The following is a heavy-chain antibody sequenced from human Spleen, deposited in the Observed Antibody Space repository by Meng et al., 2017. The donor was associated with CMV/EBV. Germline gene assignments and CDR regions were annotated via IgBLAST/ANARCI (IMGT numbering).Heavy chain of an antibody. J-gene: IGHJ5*02. Sequence: SVKVSCKASGGTFSSYAISWVRQAPGQGLEWMGGIIPILGIANYAQKFQGRVTITRNTSISTAYMELSSLRSEDTAVYYCARRVVGSRRNWFDPWGQGTLVTVSS. CDR2: IIPILGIA. V-gene: IGHV1-69*10. CDR1: GGTFSSYA. D-gene: IGHD2-15*01. CDR3: ARRVVGSRRNWFDP.